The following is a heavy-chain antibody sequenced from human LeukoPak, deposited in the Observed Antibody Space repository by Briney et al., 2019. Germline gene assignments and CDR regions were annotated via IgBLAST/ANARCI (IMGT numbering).Heavy chain of an antibody. CDR3: ARAEGSIALDY. V-gene: IGHV3-21*01. CDR2: ISSSSSYI. D-gene: IGHD2-2*01. CDR1: GFTFSSYS. Sequence: GGSLRLSCAASGFTFSSYSMNWVRQAPEKGLEWVSSISSSSSYIYYADSVKGRFTISRDNAKNSLYLQMNSLRAEDTAVYYCARAEGSIALDYWGQGTLVTVSS. J-gene: IGHJ4*02.